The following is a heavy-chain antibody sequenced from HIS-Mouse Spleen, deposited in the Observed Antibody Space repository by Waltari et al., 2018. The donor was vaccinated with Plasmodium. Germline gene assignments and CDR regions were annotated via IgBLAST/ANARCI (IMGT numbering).Heavy chain of an antibody. CDR2: ISYDGSNK. V-gene: IGHV3-30*18. CDR3: AKEGYSSGVFFFDY. CDR1: GFTFSSSG. J-gene: IGHJ4*02. D-gene: IGHD6-19*01. Sequence: QVQLVESGGGVVQPGRSLRLSCAASGFTFSSSGMHWFRQAPGKGLEWVAVISYDGSNKYYADSVKGRFTISRDNSKNTLYLQMNSLRAEDTAVYYCAKEGYSSGVFFFDYWGQGTLVTVSS.